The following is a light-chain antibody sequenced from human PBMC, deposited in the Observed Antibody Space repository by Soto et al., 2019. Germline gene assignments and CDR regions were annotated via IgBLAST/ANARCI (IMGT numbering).Light chain of an antibody. V-gene: IGLV3-21*02. J-gene: IGLJ2*01. Sequence: SYELTQPPSVSVAPGQTASITCGGDHIGGRSVHWYQQKPGQAPVVVVDHDSDRPSGIPERFSGSNSGNMATLTISRVEAGDEAVYHCQVWDYSTDDVVFGGGTKVTVL. CDR1: HIGGRS. CDR2: HDS. CDR3: QVWDYSTDDVV.